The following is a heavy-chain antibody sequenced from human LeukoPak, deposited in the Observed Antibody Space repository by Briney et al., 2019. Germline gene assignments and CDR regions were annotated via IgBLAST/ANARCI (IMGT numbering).Heavy chain of an antibody. Sequence: PSETLSLTCAVYGGSFSGYYWSWIRQPPGKGLEWIGEVNHSGSTNYNPSLKSRVTISVDTSKNQFSLKLSSVTAADTAVYYCARGSQDCSSTSCYSVWFDPWGQGTLVTVSS. V-gene: IGHV4-34*01. CDR1: GGSFSGYY. D-gene: IGHD2-2*02. CDR3: ARGSQDCSSTSCYSVWFDP. J-gene: IGHJ5*02. CDR2: VNHSGST.